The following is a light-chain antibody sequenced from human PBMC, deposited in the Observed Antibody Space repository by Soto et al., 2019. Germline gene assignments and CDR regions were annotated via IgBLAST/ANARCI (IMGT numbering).Light chain of an antibody. CDR2: GTS. Sequence: EIVMTQSPGTLSLSPGERATLSCRASQSVSRNYLNWYQQKPGQAPRLLLYGTSTRATGIPDRFSGRGSATDFTLTISRLEPEDFAVYYCPQYDSSPWTFGQGTKVEIK. CDR3: PQYDSSPWT. V-gene: IGKV3-20*01. CDR1: QSVSRNY. J-gene: IGKJ1*01.